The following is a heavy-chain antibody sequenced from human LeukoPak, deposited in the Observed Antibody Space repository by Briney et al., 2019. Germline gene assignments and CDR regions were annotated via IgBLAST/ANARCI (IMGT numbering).Heavy chain of an antibody. CDR3: AKDGGRFTMVRGGAPNRFDP. D-gene: IGHD3-10*01. J-gene: IGHJ5*02. CDR2: ISGSGGST. V-gene: IGHV3-23*01. Sequence: GGSLRLSCAASGFTFSSYAMSWVRQAPGKGLEWVSVISGSGGSTYYADSVKGRFTISRDNAKNSLYLQMNSLRTEDTALYYCAKDGGRFTMVRGGAPNRFDPWGQGTLVTVSS. CDR1: GFTFSSYA.